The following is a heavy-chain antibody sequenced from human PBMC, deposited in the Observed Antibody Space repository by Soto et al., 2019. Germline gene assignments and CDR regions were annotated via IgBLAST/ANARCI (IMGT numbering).Heavy chain of an antibody. Sequence: QVHLVQSGAEVKKPGASVKVSCKCSGYTFTSYGITWVRQAPGQGLEWMGWISAHNGNTDYTQKLQGRVTVTRDTSTSTAYMELRSLRSDDTAVYYCARGRYGDYWGQGALVTVSS. CDR3: ARGRYGDY. J-gene: IGHJ4*02. CDR1: GYTFTSYG. CDR2: ISAHNGNT. D-gene: IGHD1-1*01. V-gene: IGHV1-18*01.